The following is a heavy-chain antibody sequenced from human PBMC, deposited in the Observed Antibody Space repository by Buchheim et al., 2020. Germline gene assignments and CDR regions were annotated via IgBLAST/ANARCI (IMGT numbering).Heavy chain of an antibody. V-gene: IGHV3-21*01. Sequence: EVQLVESGGGLVKPGGSLRLSCAASGFTFSSYSMNWVRQAPGKGLEWVSSISSSSSYIYYADSVKGRFTFYRANAKNSLYLQMNSLRAEDTAVYYCARDHCTNGVCYTRYYYYGMDVWGQGTT. D-gene: IGHD2-8*01. CDR2: ISSSSSYI. CDR3: ARDHCTNGVCYTRYYYYGMDV. J-gene: IGHJ6*02. CDR1: GFTFSSYS.